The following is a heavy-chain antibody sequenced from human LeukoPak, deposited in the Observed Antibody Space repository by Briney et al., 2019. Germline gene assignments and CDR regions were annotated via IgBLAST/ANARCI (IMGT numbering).Heavy chain of an antibody. V-gene: IGHV1-2*02. Sequence: ASVKVSCKASGYTFTGYYMHWVRQAPGQGLEWMGWINPNSGGTNYAQKFQGRVAMTRDTSISTAYMELSRLRSDDTAVYYCARVKGRLRSDPLGYWGQGTLVTVSS. CDR2: INPNSGGT. D-gene: IGHD3-3*01. J-gene: IGHJ4*02. CDR3: ARVKGRLRSDPLGY. CDR1: GYTFTGYY.